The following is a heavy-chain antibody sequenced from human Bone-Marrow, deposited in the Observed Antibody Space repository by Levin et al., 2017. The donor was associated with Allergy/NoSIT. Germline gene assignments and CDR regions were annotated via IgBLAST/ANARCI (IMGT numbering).Heavy chain of an antibody. V-gene: IGHV3-49*04. CDR3: TTGDPVHPLY. CDR1: GFTFGDYA. J-gene: IGHJ4*02. CDR2: IRSKAYGGTT. D-gene: IGHD1-1*01. Sequence: GESLKISCTASGFTFGDYAMSWVRQAPGKGLEWVGFIRSKAYGGTTEYAASVKGRFTISRDDSKSIAYLQMNSLKTEDTAVYYCTTGDPVHPLYWGQGTLVTVSS.